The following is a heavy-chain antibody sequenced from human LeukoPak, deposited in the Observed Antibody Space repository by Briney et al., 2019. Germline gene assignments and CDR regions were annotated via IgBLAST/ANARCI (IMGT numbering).Heavy chain of an antibody. V-gene: IGHV4-59*01. J-gene: IGHJ4*02. Sequence: PSETLSLTCTVSGGSISSYYWSWIRQPPGKGLEWIGYIYYSGSTNYNPSLKSRVTISVDTSKNQFSLKLSSVTAADTAVYYCARDLEETGYSSSWFDYWGQGTLVTVSS. D-gene: IGHD6-13*01. CDR3: ARDLEETGYSSSWFDY. CDR2: IYYSGST. CDR1: GGSISSYY.